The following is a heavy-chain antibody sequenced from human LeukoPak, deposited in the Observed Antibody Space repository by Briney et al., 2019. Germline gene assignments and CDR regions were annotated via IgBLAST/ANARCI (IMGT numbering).Heavy chain of an antibody. CDR1: GYTFTSYG. CDR3: ARVWSGGLSCSSAYYYYYMDV. V-gene: IGHV1-18*01. D-gene: IGHD3-3*01. J-gene: IGHJ6*03. Sequence: AASVKVSCKASGYTFTSYGISWVRQAPGQGLEWMGWISAYNGNTNYAQKLQGRVTMTTDTSTSTAYMELRSLRSDDTAVYYCARVWSGGLSCSSAYYYYYMDVWGKGTTVTVSS. CDR2: ISAYNGNT.